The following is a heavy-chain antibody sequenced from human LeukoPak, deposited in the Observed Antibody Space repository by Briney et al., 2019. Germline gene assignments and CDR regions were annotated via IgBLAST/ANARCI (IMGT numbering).Heavy chain of an antibody. CDR1: GGSVSRGSYY. Sequence: SETLSLTCTVSGGSVSRGSYYWIWIRQPPGKGLEWIGYIYYSGSNNYNPSLKSRVTISVDTSKNQFSLKLSSVTAADTAVYYCARDPRSSGYCSGGSCSDWFDPWGQGTLVTVSS. D-gene: IGHD2-15*01. V-gene: IGHV4-61*01. J-gene: IGHJ5*02. CDR2: IYYSGSN. CDR3: ARDPRSSGYCSGGSCSDWFDP.